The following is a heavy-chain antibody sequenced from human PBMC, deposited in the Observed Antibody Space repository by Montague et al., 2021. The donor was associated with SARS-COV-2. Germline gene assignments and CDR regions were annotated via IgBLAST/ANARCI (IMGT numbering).Heavy chain of an antibody. V-gene: IGHV4-59*01. D-gene: IGHD4-23*01. CDR2: IYDGGAV. J-gene: IGHJ3*02. CDR1: GGSITGYY. Sequence: SETLSLTCTVSGGSITGYYWSWLRRSPGKGLEWIAYIYDGGAVNYNPSLVSRVTISTDTSKNQLSLKVNSVTAADTAVYYCVRDHPCGGPRGAYDIWGQGTVVTVSS. CDR3: VRDHPCGGPRGAYDI.